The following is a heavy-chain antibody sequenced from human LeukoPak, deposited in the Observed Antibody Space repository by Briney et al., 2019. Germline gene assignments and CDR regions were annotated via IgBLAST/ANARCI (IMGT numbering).Heavy chain of an antibody. Sequence: PGGSLRLSCEASGSTFSNFWMHWVRQAPGKGLEWVSSISSGSTYIYYADSLKGRVTVSRDNAKNSLYLQMNSLRAEDTAVYYCARGFYDTLTGPDYWGQGTVVTVSS. V-gene: IGHV3-21*01. CDR3: ARGFYDTLTGPDY. CDR1: GSTFSNFW. CDR2: ISSGSTYI. D-gene: IGHD3-9*01. J-gene: IGHJ4*02.